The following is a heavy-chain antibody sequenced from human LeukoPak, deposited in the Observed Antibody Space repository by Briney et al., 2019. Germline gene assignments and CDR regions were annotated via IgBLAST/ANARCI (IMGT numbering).Heavy chain of an antibody. J-gene: IGHJ4*02. V-gene: IGHV1-2*02. D-gene: IGHD6-6*01. CDR2: INPNSGGT. Sequence: ASVKVSCKASGGTFSSYAISWVRQAPGQGLEWMGWINPNSGGTNYAQKFQGRVTMTRDTSISTAYMELSRLRSDDTAVYYCARDIYSSSSTLLCYWGQGTLVTVSS. CDR3: ARDIYSSSSTLLCY. CDR1: GGTFSSYA.